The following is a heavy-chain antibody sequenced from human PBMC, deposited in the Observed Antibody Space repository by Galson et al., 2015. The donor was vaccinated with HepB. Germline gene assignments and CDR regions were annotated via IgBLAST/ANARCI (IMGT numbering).Heavy chain of an antibody. CDR2: MYYSGST. J-gene: IGHJ6*03. CDR1: GASISSSSYY. CDR3: ASLTGDRPLFYYYYMDI. Sequence: TLSLTCTVSGASISSSSYYWGWIRQPPGKGLECVGVMYYSGSTYYSPSLKSRATISADTSKNQFSLRLSSVTAADTAVYYCASLTGDRPLFYYYYMDIWGKGTTVTVSS. D-gene: IGHD7-27*01. V-gene: IGHV4-39*01.